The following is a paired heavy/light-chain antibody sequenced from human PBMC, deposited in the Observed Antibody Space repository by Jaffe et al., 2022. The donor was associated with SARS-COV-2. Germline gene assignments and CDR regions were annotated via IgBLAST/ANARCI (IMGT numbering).Light chain of an antibody. Sequence: QSALTQPASVSGSPGQSITISCTGTSSDVGNYNLVSWYQQHPGKTPKLMIYEGTKRPSGVSNRFSGAKSGNTASLTISGLQAEDEADYYCCSFATSRTFVFGTGTKVTVL. V-gene: IGLV2-23*01. CDR1: SSDVGNYNL. CDR3: CSFATSRTFV. CDR2: EGT. J-gene: IGLJ1*01.
Heavy chain of an antibody. CDR1: GFTFRSYW. J-gene: IGHJ4*02. Sequence: EVQLVESGGASVQPGGSLRLSCAASGFTFRSYWMHWVRQAPGKGLVWVSRINYEGTNTGYADSVKGRFTISRDNAKNTMSLQMNSLRAEDTAVYYCARADNLDYWGQGTLVTVSS. CDR2: INYEGTNT. V-gene: IGHV3-74*01. D-gene: IGHD3-22*01. CDR3: ARADNLDY.